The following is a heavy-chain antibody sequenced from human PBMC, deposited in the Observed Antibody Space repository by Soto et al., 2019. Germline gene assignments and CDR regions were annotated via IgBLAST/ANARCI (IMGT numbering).Heavy chain of an antibody. J-gene: IGHJ4*02. V-gene: IGHV1-69*02. CDR3: ARPPDSGWYYFDY. CDR1: GGTFSSYT. D-gene: IGHD6-19*01. Sequence: QVPLVQSGAEVKQPGSSVKVSCKASGGTFSSYTISWVRQAPGQGLEWMGRIIPILGIANYAQKVQGRVTITADKSTSTAYMELSSLRSEDTAVYYCARPPDSGWYYFDYWGQGTLVTVSS. CDR2: IIPILGIA.